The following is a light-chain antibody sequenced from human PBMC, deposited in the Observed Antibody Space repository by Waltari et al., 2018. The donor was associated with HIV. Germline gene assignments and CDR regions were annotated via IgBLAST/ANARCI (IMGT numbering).Light chain of an antibody. Sequence: AIQMTQSPSSLSASVGDRVRITCRRRKDIRNDLGWDQQKPGKAPKLLIYAASSLQSGVPSRFSGSGSGTDFTLTISRLHPEDFATYYCLQDYNLYTFGQWTKLEIK. V-gene: IGKV1-6*01. CDR2: AAS. J-gene: IGKJ2*01. CDR1: KDIRND. CDR3: LQDYNLYT.